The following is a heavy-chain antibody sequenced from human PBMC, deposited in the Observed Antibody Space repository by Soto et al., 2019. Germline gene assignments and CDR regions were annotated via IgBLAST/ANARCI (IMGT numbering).Heavy chain of an antibody. D-gene: IGHD3-16*01. CDR1: GYTFTSYG. CDR3: ARMGDVPYYYYGMDV. Sequence: SVKVSCKASGYTFTSYGISWVRQAPGQGLEWMGWINGYNGNTNHAQKLQGRVTMSTDTSTSTAYMELRSLRSDDSAVYYCARMGDVPYYYYGMDVWGQGTTVTVSS. J-gene: IGHJ6*02. V-gene: IGHV1-18*01. CDR2: INGYNGNT.